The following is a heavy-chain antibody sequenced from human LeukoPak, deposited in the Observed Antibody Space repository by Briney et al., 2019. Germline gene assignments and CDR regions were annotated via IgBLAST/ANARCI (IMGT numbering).Heavy chain of an antibody. D-gene: IGHD4-17*01. J-gene: IGHJ4*02. Sequence: PGGSLRLSCTASGFTFSNHWMHWVRQAPGKGLMWVSRINRDGSRTDYADSVKGRFTISRDNSKNTLYLQMNSLRAEDTAVYYCAKLSSYGDYSGQYFDYWGQGTLVTVSS. CDR1: GFTFSNHW. CDR3: AKLSSYGDYSGQYFDY. CDR2: INRDGSRT. V-gene: IGHV3-74*01.